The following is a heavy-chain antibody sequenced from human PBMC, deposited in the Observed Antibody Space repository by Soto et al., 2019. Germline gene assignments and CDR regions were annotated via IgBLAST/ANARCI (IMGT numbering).Heavy chain of an antibody. D-gene: IGHD2-15*01. V-gene: IGHV3-33*01. J-gene: IGHJ6*03. CDR2: IWYDGSNK. Sequence: GGSLRLSCAASGFTFSSYGMHWVRQAPGKGPEWVAVIWYDGSNKYYADSVKGRFTISRDNSKNTLYLQMNSLRAEDTAVYYCARGPLGYCSGGSCLYYYYYMDVWGKGTTVTVSS. CDR3: ARGPLGYCSGGSCLYYYYYMDV. CDR1: GFTFSSYG.